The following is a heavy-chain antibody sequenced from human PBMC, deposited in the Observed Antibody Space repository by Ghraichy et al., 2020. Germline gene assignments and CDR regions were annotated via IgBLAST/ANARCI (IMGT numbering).Heavy chain of an antibody. D-gene: IGHD3-16*01. CDR3: ARWDGGRSFEY. CDR2: ISNDGSKT. J-gene: IGHJ4*02. V-gene: IGHV3-30*03. CDR1: GLTLSRYG. Sequence: GGSLRLSCAASGLTLSRYGMHWVRQAPGKGLEWVAYISNDGSKTNHADSVKGRFTISRDNTKNTLYLQMNSLRDEDTAVYYCARWDGGRSFEYWRQGTLMTVSS.